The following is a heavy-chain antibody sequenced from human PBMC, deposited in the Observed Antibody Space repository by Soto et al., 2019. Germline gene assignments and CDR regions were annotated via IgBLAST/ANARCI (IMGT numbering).Heavy chain of an antibody. CDR3: AKDWGTTGTTSDY. Sequence: QVQLVESGGGVVQPGRSLRLSCAASGFTFSSYGMHWVRQAPGKGLEWVAVISYDGSNKYYADSVKGRFTISRDNSKNTLYLQMNSLRAEDTAVYYCAKDWGTTGTTSDYWGQGTLVTVSS. CDR1: GFTFSSYG. J-gene: IGHJ4*02. D-gene: IGHD4-17*01. CDR2: ISYDGSNK. V-gene: IGHV3-30*18.